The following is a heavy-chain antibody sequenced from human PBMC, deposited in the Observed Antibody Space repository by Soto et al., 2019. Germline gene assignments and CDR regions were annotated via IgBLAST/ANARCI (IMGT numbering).Heavy chain of an antibody. CDR3: ARDSDCHSTSCFFPPHV. V-gene: IGHV3-21*06. Sequence: GGSLRLSCSASGFTFSDENMSWVRQVPGKGLEWVSGISGGGSYIFYADSVQGRFSISRDNAKNSPFLEMNSLRVEDTAVYYCARDSDCHSTSCFFPPHVWGQGTTVTVSS. CDR1: GFTFSDEN. CDR2: ISGGGSYI. J-gene: IGHJ6*02. D-gene: IGHD2-2*01.